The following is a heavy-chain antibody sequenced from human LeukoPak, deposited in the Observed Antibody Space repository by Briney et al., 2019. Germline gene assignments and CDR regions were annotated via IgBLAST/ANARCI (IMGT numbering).Heavy chain of an antibody. D-gene: IGHD6-13*01. Sequence: GGSLRLSCAASGFTFSSYAMSWVRQAPGKGLEWVSAISGSGRSTYYADSVKGRFTISRDNSKNTLYLQMNSLRAEDTAVYYCAKAPGISRLNWFDPWGQGTLVIVSS. CDR2: ISGSGRST. CDR1: GFTFSSYA. CDR3: AKAPGISRLNWFDP. J-gene: IGHJ5*02. V-gene: IGHV3-23*01.